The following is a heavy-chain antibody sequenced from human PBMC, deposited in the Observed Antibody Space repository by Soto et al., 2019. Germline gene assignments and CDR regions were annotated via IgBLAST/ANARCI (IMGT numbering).Heavy chain of an antibody. D-gene: IGHD2-2*01. CDR2: ISYDGSNK. Sequence: GGSLRLSCAASGFTFSSYAMHWVRQAPGKGLEWVAVISYDGSNKYYADSVKGRFTIPRDNSKNTLYLQMNSLRAEDTAVYYCARETVVPAAMYYYYGMDVWGQGTKVTVSS. V-gene: IGHV3-30-3*01. J-gene: IGHJ6*02. CDR3: ARETVVPAAMYYYYGMDV. CDR1: GFTFSSYA.